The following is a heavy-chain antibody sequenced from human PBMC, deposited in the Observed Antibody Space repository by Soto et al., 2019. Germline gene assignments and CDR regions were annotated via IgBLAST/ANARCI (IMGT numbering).Heavy chain of an antibody. CDR1: GFTFSSYG. J-gene: IGHJ6*02. CDR3: AKHDETAYDFCICYYPDPSYYYGIYV. Sequence: PGGSLRLSCAASGFTFSSYGMHWVRQAPGKGLEWVAVISYDGSNKYYADSVKGRFTISRDNSKNTLYLQMNSLRAEDTAVYYCAKHDETAYDFCICYYPDPSYYYGIYVWGQGPTATVSS. CDR2: ISYDGSNK. D-gene: IGHD3-3*01. V-gene: IGHV3-30*18.